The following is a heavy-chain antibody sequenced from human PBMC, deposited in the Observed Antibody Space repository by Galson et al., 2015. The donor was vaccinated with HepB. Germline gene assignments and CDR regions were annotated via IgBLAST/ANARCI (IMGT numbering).Heavy chain of an antibody. D-gene: IGHD2-2*01. V-gene: IGHV1-18*01. Sequence: SVKVSCKASGYTFTSYGISWVRQAPGQGLEWMGRISAYNGNTNYAQKLQGRVTMTTDTSTSTAYMELRSLRSDDTAVYYCARDNQPRYCSSTSCPNWFDPWGQGTLVTVSS. J-gene: IGHJ5*02. CDR1: GYTFTSYG. CDR3: ARDNQPRYCSSTSCPNWFDP. CDR2: ISAYNGNT.